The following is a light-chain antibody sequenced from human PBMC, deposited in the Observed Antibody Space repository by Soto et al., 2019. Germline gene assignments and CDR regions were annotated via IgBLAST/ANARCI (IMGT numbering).Light chain of an antibody. CDR3: SSYTSSSTLDV. CDR2: EVT. Sequence: QSALTQPASVSGSPGQSITISCTGTRSDVGSYNSIAWYQQHPGKAPRVVIFEVTKRPSGISDRFSGSKSGNTASLTISGLQAEDEADYYCSSYTSSSTLDVFGTGTKVTVL. CDR1: RSDVGSYNS. J-gene: IGLJ1*01. V-gene: IGLV2-14*02.